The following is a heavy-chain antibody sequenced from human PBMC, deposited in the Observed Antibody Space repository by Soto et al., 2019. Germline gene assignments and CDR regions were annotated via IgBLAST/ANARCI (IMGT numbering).Heavy chain of an antibody. CDR2: INHSGST. Sequence: SETLSLTCAVYGGSFSGYYWSWIRQPPGKGLEWIGEINHSGSTNYNPSLKSRVTISVDTSKNQFSLKLSSVTAADTAVYYCARGQYPFDYWGQGTLVTVSS. D-gene: IGHD4-4*01. CDR1: GGSFSGYY. J-gene: IGHJ4*02. CDR3: ARGQYPFDY. V-gene: IGHV4-34*01.